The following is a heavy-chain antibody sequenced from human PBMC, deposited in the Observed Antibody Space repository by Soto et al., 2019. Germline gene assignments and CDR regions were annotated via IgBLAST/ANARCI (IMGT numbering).Heavy chain of an antibody. V-gene: IGHV4-59*01. Sequence: SEDLSLTCTGSGGSISSYYWSWIRQPPGKGLEWIGYIYYSGSTNYNPSLKSRVTISVDTSKNQFSLKLSSVTAADTAVYYCARGIVGATHYYYYGMDVWGQGTTVTVSS. CDR3: ARGIVGATHYYYYGMDV. J-gene: IGHJ6*02. CDR1: GGSISSYY. D-gene: IGHD1-26*01. CDR2: IYYSGST.